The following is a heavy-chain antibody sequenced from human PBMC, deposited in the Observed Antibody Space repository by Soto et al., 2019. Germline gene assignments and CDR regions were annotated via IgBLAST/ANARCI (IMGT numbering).Heavy chain of an antibody. V-gene: IGHV4-39*01. CDR1: GGSISSSSYY. D-gene: IGHD4-17*01. Sequence: QLQLQESGPGLVKPSETLSLTCTVSGGSISSSSYYWGWIRQPPGKGLEWIGSIYYSGSTYYNPSLKSRVTISVDTSKNQFSLKLSSVTAADTAVYYCARHWVDYGDPNWYFDLWGRGTLVTVSS. CDR3: ARHWVDYGDPNWYFDL. CDR2: IYYSGST. J-gene: IGHJ2*01.